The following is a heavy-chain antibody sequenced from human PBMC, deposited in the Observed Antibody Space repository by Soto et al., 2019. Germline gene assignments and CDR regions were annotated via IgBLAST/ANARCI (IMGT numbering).Heavy chain of an antibody. J-gene: IGHJ4*02. CDR1: GFTFSSYS. CDR2: ISSSSSYI. D-gene: IGHD1-7*01. V-gene: IGHV3-21*01. Sequence: EVQLVESGGGLVKPGGSLRLSCAASGFTFSSYSMNWVRQAPGKGLEWVSSISSSSSYIYYADSVKGRFTISRDNAKNSLYLQMNSLRAEDTAVYYCARRLGNWNYGPPFGYWGQGTLVTVSS. CDR3: ARRLGNWNYGPPFGY.